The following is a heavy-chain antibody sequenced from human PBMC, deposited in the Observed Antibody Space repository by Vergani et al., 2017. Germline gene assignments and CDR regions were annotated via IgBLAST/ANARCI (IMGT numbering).Heavy chain of an antibody. V-gene: IGHV4-31*03. CDR1: GGSISSGSYY. D-gene: IGHD3-10*01. CDR2: IYYSGST. J-gene: IGHJ4*02. Sequence: QVQLQESGPGLVKPSQTLSLTCTVSGGSISSGSYYWSWIRQHPGKGLEWIGYIYYSGSTYYNPSLKSRVTISVDTSKNQFSLKLSSVTAADTAVYYCARGVTMVRGEPYYFDYWGQGTLVTVSS. CDR3: ARGVTMVRGEPYYFDY.